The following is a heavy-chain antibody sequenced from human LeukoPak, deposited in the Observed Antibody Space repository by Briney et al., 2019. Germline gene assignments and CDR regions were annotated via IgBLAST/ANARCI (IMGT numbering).Heavy chain of an antibody. V-gene: IGHV1-69*01. Sequence: GSSVKVSCKASGGTFSSYAISWVRQAPGQGLEWMGGIIPIFGTANYAQKFQGRVTITADESTSTAYMELSSLRSEDTAVYYCATKAVAGSGKSDYWGQGTLVNVSS. CDR2: IIPIFGTA. CDR3: ATKAVAGSGKSDY. D-gene: IGHD6-19*01. J-gene: IGHJ4*02. CDR1: GGTFSSYA.